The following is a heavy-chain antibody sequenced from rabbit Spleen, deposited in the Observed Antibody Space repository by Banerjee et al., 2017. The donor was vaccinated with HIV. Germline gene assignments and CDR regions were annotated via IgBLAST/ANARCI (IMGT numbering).Heavy chain of an antibody. Sequence: QEQLVESGGGLVQPGGSLKLSCKASGFDFSSYGVSWVRQAPGKGLEWIGYIDPIFGSTYYASWAKGRFTISKTSSTTVTLQMTSLTAADTATYFCARESIYDGYGGDASFNLWGQGTLVTVS. CDR2: IDPIFGST. D-gene: IGHD6-1*01. CDR1: GFDFSSYG. V-gene: IGHV1S45*01. J-gene: IGHJ4*01. CDR3: ARESIYDGYGGDASFNL.